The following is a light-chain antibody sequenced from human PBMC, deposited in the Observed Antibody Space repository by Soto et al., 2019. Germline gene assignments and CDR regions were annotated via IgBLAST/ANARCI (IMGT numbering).Light chain of an antibody. V-gene: IGKV3-20*01. CDR2: GAS. CDR3: QQYGSSPRFT. J-gene: IGKJ3*01. CDR1: QSVSGSY. Sequence: EIVLTQSPGTLSLSPGERATLSCRASQSVSGSYLAWYQQKPGQAPRLLISGASSRATGIPDRFSGSGSGTDFSLTISRLEPEDVAVYYCQQYGSSPRFTFGPGTKVDIK.